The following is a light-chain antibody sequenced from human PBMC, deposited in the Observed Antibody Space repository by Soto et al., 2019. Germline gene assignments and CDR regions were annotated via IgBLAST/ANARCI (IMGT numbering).Light chain of an antibody. J-gene: IGLJ2*01. Sequence: QSVLTQTPSVSGAPGQRVTISCTGSSSDIGAGYDVHWYQQLPGTAPKLLIHGNNNQPSGVPDRFSGSECGTSASLAITGLQAEDEAYYYCQSSDSSLNVVVFGGGTKLTVL. CDR2: GNN. CDR1: SSDIGAGYD. V-gene: IGLV1-40*01. CDR3: QSSDSSLNVVV.